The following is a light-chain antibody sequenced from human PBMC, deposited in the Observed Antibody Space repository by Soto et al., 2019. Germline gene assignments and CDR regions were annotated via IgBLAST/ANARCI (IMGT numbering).Light chain of an antibody. CDR3: LQDHDDSWT. Sequence: ATQMTQSPSSLSASVGDRITITCRASRDTGSDLSWYQQKPGKAPTLLIYAASNLQSGVPSRFRGSRSGTEFTLTVSSLQPEDFATYYCLQDHDDSWTFGQGTKVDIK. V-gene: IGKV1-6*01. J-gene: IGKJ1*01. CDR2: AAS. CDR1: RDTGSD.